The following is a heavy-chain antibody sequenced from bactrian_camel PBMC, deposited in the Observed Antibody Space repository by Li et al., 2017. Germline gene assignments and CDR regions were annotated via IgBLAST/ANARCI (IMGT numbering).Heavy chain of an antibody. CDR1: GYTYSRYC. CDR2: SNSDGTT. V-gene: IGHV3S67*01. D-gene: IGHD4*01. CDR3: ATATTCSGLGKVGY. J-gene: IGHJ6*01. Sequence: DVRLAESGGGSAQAGGSLRLSCAASGYTYSRYCMGWFRQATGEERERVALSNSDGTTNYADSVKGRFTISEDNARNTLYLQMNSLKPEDTDMYYCATATTCSGLGKVGYWGQGTQVTVS.